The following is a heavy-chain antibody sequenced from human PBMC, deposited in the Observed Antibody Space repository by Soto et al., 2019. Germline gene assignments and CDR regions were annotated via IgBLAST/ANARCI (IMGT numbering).Heavy chain of an antibody. Sequence: GGSLRLSCVGSGFIFEDFAMNWVRQVPGKGLEWVSGISWNSATLAYADSVKGRFIVSRDNAKNILYLQMNSLRAEDAALYYCAKVVGSYYYDTSAYLYDYWGQGTLVTVSS. CDR3: AKVVGSYYYDTSAYLYDY. J-gene: IGHJ4*02. D-gene: IGHD3-22*01. CDR2: ISWNSATL. V-gene: IGHV3-9*01. CDR1: GFIFEDFA.